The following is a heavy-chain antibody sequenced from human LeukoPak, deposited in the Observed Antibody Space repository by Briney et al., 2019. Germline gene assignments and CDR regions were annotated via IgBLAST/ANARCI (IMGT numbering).Heavy chain of an antibody. CDR3: ARDYGSGSYLENWFDP. CDR1: GFTFSDYY. J-gene: IGHJ5*02. V-gene: IGHV3-11*06. Sequence: GGSLRLSCAASGFTFSDYYMSWIRQAPGKGLVWVSYISSSSSYTNYADSVKGRFTISRDNAKNSLYLQMNSLRAEDTAVYYCARDYGSGSYLENWFDPWGQGTLVTVSS. CDR2: ISSSSSYT. D-gene: IGHD3-10*01.